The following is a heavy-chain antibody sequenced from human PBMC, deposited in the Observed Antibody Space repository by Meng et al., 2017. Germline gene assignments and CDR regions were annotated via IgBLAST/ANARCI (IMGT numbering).Heavy chain of an antibody. CDR3: ARVGKVVTAPLTY. V-gene: IGHV4-34*01. J-gene: IGHJ4*02. D-gene: IGHD2-21*02. Sequence: QGPRQKWGAGLLKPSETLSLPCAVYGGSFSGYYWSWIRQPPGKGLEWIGEINHSGSTNYNPSLKSRVTISVDTSKNQFSLKLSSVTAADTAVYYCARVGKVVTAPLTYWGQGTLVTVSS. CDR2: INHSGST. CDR1: GGSFSGYY.